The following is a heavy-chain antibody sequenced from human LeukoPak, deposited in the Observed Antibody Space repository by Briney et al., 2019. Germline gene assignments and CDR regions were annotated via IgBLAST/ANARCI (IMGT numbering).Heavy chain of an antibody. CDR1: GFIFSSYG. CDR2: ISYDGNKK. V-gene: IGHV3-30*03. Sequence: PGGSLRLSCAASGFIFSSYGMHWVRQAPGKGLEWVAVISYDGNKKYYADSVKGRFTISRDNSKNTLYLQMNSLRPEDTAMYYCAHLYFQDMDVWGKGTTVTVSS. J-gene: IGHJ6*03. CDR3: AHLYFQDMDV. D-gene: IGHD3-16*01.